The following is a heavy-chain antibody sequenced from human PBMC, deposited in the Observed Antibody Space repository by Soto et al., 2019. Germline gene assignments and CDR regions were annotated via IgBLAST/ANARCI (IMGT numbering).Heavy chain of an antibody. Sequence: EVQLVESGGGLVQPGGSLRLSCAASGFTFSNYWMYWVRQATGKGLVWVSRVNNDGTDTTHADSVKGRFTISRENAEKTLYLQMNTLRAEDTAVYYCARGGLQHARDVWGQGSTVTVSS. CDR3: ARGGLQHARDV. V-gene: IGHV3-74*03. D-gene: IGHD6-13*01. CDR2: VNNDGTDT. J-gene: IGHJ6*02. CDR1: GFTFSNYW.